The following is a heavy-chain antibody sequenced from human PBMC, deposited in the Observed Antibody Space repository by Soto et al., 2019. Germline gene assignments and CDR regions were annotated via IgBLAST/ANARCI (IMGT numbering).Heavy chain of an antibody. V-gene: IGHV1-8*02. CDR3: ARNLYNTGSFDH. Sequence: QVQLVQSGAEVKKPGASVKVSCKASGYTFTSYDSNWVRQAPGQGLEWVGWMTPNSGDTGYAQTFQGRVTLTRDTSRSTAYMELSSLTSEDTAVYYCARNLYNTGSFDHWGQGTLVTVSS. CDR1: GYTFTSYD. J-gene: IGHJ4*02. D-gene: IGHD1-20*01. CDR2: MTPNSGDT.